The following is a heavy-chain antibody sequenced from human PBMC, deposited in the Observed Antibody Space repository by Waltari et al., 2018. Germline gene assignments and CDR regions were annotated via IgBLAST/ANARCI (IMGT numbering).Heavy chain of an antibody. CDR2: IYTSGST. CDR3: VSGNTGYDYYYYMDV. V-gene: IGHV4-4*07. CDR1: GGSISSYY. J-gene: IGHJ6*03. Sequence: QVQLQESGPGLVKPSETLSLTCTVSGGSISSYYWRWIRQPAGKGLEWIGRIYTSGSTNYNPSLKSRVTMSVDTSKNQFSLKLSSVTAADTAVYYCVSGNTGYDYYYYMDVWGKGTTVTISS. D-gene: IGHD4-17*01.